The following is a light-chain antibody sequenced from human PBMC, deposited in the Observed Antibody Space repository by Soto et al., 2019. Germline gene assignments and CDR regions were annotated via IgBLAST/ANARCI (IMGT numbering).Light chain of an antibody. Sequence: EIVLTQSPGALSLSPGERATLACRASQSVSSGYLAWYQQKPGQAPRLLIFATSRRATGIPDRFSGSGSGTDFTLTTSRLEAEDVTVYYCQQYGSSPPITFGQGTRLEIK. J-gene: IGKJ5*01. V-gene: IGKV3-20*01. CDR3: QQYGSSPPIT. CDR1: QSVSSGY. CDR2: ATS.